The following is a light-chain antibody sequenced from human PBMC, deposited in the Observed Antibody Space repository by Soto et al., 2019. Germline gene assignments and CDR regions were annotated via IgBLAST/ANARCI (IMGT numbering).Light chain of an antibody. Sequence: IQLTQSPSFLSASVGDRVTITCRASQGISSYLAWYQQKPGKAPKLLIYAASTLQSGVPSRFSGSGSGTEFTLTISSLQPEDFATYCCQQLNSYPLTFGGGTKVEIK. V-gene: IGKV1-9*01. CDR1: QGISSY. CDR3: QQLNSYPLT. CDR2: AAS. J-gene: IGKJ4*01.